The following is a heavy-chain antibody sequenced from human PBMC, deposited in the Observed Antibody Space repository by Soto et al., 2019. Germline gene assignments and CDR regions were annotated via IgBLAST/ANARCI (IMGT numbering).Heavy chain of an antibody. J-gene: IGHJ5*02. V-gene: IGHV6-1*01. CDR3: ARVNDSYGYLDWFDP. CDR2: TYYRSKWYN. CDR1: GDSVSSNSAA. D-gene: IGHD5-18*01. Sequence: SQTLSLTCAISGDSVSSNSAAWNWIRQSPSRGLEWLGRTYYRSKWYNDYAVSVKSRITINPDTSKNQFSLQLNSVTPEDTAVYYYARVNDSYGYLDWFDPWGQGTLVTVSS.